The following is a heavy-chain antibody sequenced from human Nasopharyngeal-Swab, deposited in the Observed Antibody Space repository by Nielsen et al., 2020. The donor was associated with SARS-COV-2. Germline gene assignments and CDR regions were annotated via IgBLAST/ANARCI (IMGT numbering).Heavy chain of an antibody. CDR3: ARDGSSWYEGYYCDN. V-gene: IGHV3-30*04. Sequence: GGSLRLSCAASGFTFSSYAMHWIRQAPGKGLEWVAVISHDGSKKYYGDSVEGRFIISRHNSKNTLYLQMNSLRAEDTAVYYCARDGSSWYEGYYCDNWGQGTLVTVSS. J-gene: IGHJ4*02. CDR1: GFTFSSYA. CDR2: ISHDGSKK. D-gene: IGHD6-13*01.